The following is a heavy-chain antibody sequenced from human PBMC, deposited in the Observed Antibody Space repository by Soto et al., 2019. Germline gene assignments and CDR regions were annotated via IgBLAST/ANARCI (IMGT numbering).Heavy chain of an antibody. CDR2: ISSSSSTI. J-gene: IGHJ6*02. V-gene: IGHV3-48*02. D-gene: IGHD2-2*01. CDR3: AREDIVVVPAAILGYYYGMDV. Sequence: GGSLRLSXAASGFTFSSYSMNWVRQAPGKGLEWVSYISSSSSTIYYADSVKGRFTISRDNAKNSLYLQMNSLRDEDTAVYYCAREDIVVVPAAILGYYYGMDVWGQGTTVTVSS. CDR1: GFTFSSYS.